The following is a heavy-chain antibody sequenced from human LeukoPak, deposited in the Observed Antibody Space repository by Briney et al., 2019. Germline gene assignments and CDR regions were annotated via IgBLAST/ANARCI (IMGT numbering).Heavy chain of an antibody. D-gene: IGHD4-17*01. J-gene: IGHJ6*03. Sequence: PGGSLRLSCTVSGFTLSSYEMTWFRQAPGKGLEWVSSIGYGGADSYYADSVKGRFTISRDNSMNALYLQVSSLRAEDTAIYYCAKGGYGDFTDRQTESNWYFYMDVWGEGTTVTISS. CDR1: GFTLSSYE. CDR3: AKGGYGDFTDRQTESNWYFYMDV. V-gene: IGHV3-23*01. CDR2: IGYGGADS.